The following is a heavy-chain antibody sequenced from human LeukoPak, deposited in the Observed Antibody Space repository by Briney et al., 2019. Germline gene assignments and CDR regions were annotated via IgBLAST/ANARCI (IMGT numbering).Heavy chain of an antibody. J-gene: IGHJ6*03. CDR2: IYPGNSDT. D-gene: IGHD2-21*01. CDR3: ARVGLPGFAYYYYYMDV. CDR1: GYSFTTCW. Sequence: GESLKISCKSSGYSFTTCWIAWVRQMPGKGLEWMGFIYPGNSDTRYSPSFQGQVTISADKSISTAYLQWSSLKASDTAIYYCARVGLPGFAYYYYYMDVWGKGTTVTISS. V-gene: IGHV5-51*01.